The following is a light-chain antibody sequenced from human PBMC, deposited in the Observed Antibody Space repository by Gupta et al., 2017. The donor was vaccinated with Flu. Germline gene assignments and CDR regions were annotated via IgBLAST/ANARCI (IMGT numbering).Light chain of an antibody. CDR2: LGS. CDR3: MQTLQTPWT. Sequence: DIVMTQSPLSLPVTPGEPASISCRSSQNLLHSNGYHSLNWYLQKPRQSPQLLIYLGSNRASGVSDRFSGSGSGTDFTLKISRVEADDVGVYYCMQTLQTPWTFGQGTKVEIK. V-gene: IGKV2-28*01. CDR1: QNLLHSNGYHS. J-gene: IGKJ1*01.